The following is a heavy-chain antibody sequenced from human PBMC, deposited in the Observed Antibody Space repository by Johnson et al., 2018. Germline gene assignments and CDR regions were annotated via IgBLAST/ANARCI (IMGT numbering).Heavy chain of an antibody. V-gene: IGHV3-74*02. Sequence: VQLVQSGGGLVQPGGSLRLSCAASEFTFNSYWMLWVRQAPGKGLVWVSRINSDGSSTSYADSVRGRFTISIDNARDTLYLQMTSLRPEDTAVYYCATQHIVGVTAIDYWGQGTLVTVSS. D-gene: IGHD2-21*02. J-gene: IGHJ4*02. CDR1: EFTFNSYW. CDR3: ATQHIVGVTAIDY. CDR2: INSDGSST.